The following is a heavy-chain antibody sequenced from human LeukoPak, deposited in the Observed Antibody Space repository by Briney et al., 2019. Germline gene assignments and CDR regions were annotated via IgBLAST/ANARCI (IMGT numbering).Heavy chain of an antibody. D-gene: IGHD3-3*01. V-gene: IGHV4-61*02. J-gene: IGHJ4*02. CDR3: ARAGDFWSGYYVDY. Sequence: PSETLSLTCTVSGGSISSGSYYWSWIRQPAGKGLEWIGRIYTSGSTNYNPSLKSRVTISVDTSKNQFSLKLSSVTAADTAVYYCARAGDFWSGYYVDYWGQGTLVTASS. CDR1: GGSISSGSYY. CDR2: IYTSGST.